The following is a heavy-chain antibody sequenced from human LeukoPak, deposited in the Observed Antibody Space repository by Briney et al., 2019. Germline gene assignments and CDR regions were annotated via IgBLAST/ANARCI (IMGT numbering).Heavy chain of an antibody. Sequence: GGSLRLSCAASGFTFSSYSMNWVRQAPGKGLEWVSSISSSSYIYYADSVKGRFTISRDNAKNSLYLQMNSLRAEDTAVYYCARFFNGWEFDYWGQGTLVIVSS. CDR2: ISSSSYI. V-gene: IGHV3-21*01. CDR3: ARFFNGWEFDY. D-gene: IGHD3-16*01. J-gene: IGHJ4*02. CDR1: GFTFSSYS.